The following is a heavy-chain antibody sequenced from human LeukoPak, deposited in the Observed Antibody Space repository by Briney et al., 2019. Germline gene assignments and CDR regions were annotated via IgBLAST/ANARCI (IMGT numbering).Heavy chain of an antibody. CDR1: LGTFLNYA. J-gene: IGHJ5*02. D-gene: IGHD3-22*01. Sequence: AVPVSFKGSLGTFLNYAISWVRQAPGQGVAGMGRIIPILGIANYAQKFQGRVTITADKSTSTAYMELSSLRSEDTAVYYCAREYLNQITLIRFDHWGQGTLVTVSS. V-gene: IGHV1-69*04. CDR2: IIPILGIA. CDR3: AREYLNQITLIRFDH.